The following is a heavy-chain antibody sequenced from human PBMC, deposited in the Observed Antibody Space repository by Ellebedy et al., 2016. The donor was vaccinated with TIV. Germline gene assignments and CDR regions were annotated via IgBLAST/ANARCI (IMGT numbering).Heavy chain of an antibody. V-gene: IGHV1-8*03. CDR3: ARASQGGMDV. Sequence: AASVKVSCKASGYSFTTYDINWVRQATGQGLEWMGWMNPNNGNANFAQKFQGRVTITRNTSINTVYMELNSLRSEDTADYYCARASQGGMDVWGLGTTVTVSS. D-gene: IGHD3-16*01. CDR1: GYSFTTYD. J-gene: IGHJ6*02. CDR2: MNPNNGNA.